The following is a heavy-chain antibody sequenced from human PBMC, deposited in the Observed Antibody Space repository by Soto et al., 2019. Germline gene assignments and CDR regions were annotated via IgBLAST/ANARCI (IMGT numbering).Heavy chain of an antibody. Sequence: SVKVSCKASGGTFSSYAISWVRQAPGQGLEWMGGIIPIFGTANYAQKFQGRVTITADESTSTAYMELSSLRSEDTAVYYCAILQDSSGYQLPDFYYYYGMDVWGQGTTVTVSS. D-gene: IGHD3-22*01. V-gene: IGHV1-69*13. J-gene: IGHJ6*02. CDR1: GGTFSSYA. CDR3: AILQDSSGYQLPDFYYYYGMDV. CDR2: IIPIFGTA.